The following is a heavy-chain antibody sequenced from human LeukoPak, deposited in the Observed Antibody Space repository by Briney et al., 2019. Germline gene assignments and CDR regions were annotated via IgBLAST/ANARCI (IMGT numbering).Heavy chain of an antibody. CDR2: ISSSGSTI. CDR1: GFTFSSYE. D-gene: IGHD3-9*01. J-gene: IGHJ5*02. Sequence: GGSLRLSCAASGFTFSSYEMNWVRQAPGKGLEWVSYISSSGSTIYYADSVKGRFTISRDNAKNSLYLQMNSLRAEDTAVYYCAVDLTGYYRGANWFDPWGQGTLVTVSS. CDR3: AVDLTGYYRGANWFDP. V-gene: IGHV3-48*03.